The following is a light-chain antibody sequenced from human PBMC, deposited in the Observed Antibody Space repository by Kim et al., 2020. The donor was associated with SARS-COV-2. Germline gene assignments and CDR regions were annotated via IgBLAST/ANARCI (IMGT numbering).Light chain of an antibody. Sequence: EIVLTQSPGTLSLSPGERATLSCRASQSVSSSSLAWYQQKPGQAPRLLIYGASNRATDIPDRFSGSGSGTDFTLTIGRLEPEDFAVYYCQQYGSSRWTFGQGTKVDIK. CDR2: GAS. J-gene: IGKJ1*01. CDR1: QSVSSSS. CDR3: QQYGSSRWT. V-gene: IGKV3-20*01.